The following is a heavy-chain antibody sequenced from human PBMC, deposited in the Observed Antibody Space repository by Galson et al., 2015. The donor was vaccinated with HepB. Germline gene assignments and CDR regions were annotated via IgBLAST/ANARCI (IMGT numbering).Heavy chain of an antibody. D-gene: IGHD3-16*01. CDR1: GFTFSNYH. Sequence: SLRLSCAASGFTFSNYHMHWVRQAPGKGLEWVAVISYDGSNEYYADSVKGRFTISRDNSKNTLYLQVNSLRAEDTAVYFCARDPRMGVGWYYVNGMDVWGQGTTVTVSS. CDR2: ISYDGSNE. J-gene: IGHJ6*02. CDR3: ARDPRMGVGWYYVNGMDV. V-gene: IGHV3-30-3*01.